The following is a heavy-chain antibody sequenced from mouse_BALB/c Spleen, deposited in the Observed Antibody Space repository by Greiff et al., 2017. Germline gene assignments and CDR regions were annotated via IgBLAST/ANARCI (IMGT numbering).Heavy chain of an antibody. Sequence: VQLQQSGAELAKPGASVKMSCKASGYTFTSYWMHWVKQRPGQGLEWIGYINPSTGYTEYNQKFKDKATLTADKSSSTAYMQLSSLTSEDSAVYYCASGLRRAFDYWGQGTTLTVSS. J-gene: IGHJ2*01. CDR2: INPSTGYT. V-gene: IGHV1-7*01. CDR1: GYTFTSYW. CDR3: ASGLRRAFDY. D-gene: IGHD2-2*01.